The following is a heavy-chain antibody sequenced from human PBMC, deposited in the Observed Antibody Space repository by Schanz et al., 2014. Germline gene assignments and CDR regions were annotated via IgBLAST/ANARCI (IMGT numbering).Heavy chain of an antibody. CDR1: GITLSGYG. D-gene: IGHD6-13*01. J-gene: IGHJ4*02. V-gene: IGHV3-30*02. Sequence: VQLVESGGGLVQPGGSLRLSCAASGITLSGYGLHWVRQAPGKGLEWVANIGYDGSEKYYVDSVKGRFTISRDNSKNTVNLQMNSLRAEDTAVYYCAKEKEEVAADGSFFDYWGQGTLVTVSS. CDR3: AKEKEEVAADGSFFDY. CDR2: IGYDGSEK.